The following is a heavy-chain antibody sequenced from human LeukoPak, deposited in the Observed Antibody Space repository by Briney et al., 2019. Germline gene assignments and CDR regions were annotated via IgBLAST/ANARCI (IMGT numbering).Heavy chain of an antibody. CDR3: PRGNLIPMVRGVISGGQSFDY. Sequence: ASVKVSCKASGYTFTSYGISWVRQAPGQGLEWMGWISAYNGNTNYAQKLQGRVTMTTDTSTSTAYMELRSPRSDDTAVYYCPRGNLIPMVRGVISGGQSFDYGAKGTLVTVS. D-gene: IGHD3-10*01. CDR1: GYTFTSYG. CDR2: ISAYNGNT. J-gene: IGHJ4*02. V-gene: IGHV1-18*04.